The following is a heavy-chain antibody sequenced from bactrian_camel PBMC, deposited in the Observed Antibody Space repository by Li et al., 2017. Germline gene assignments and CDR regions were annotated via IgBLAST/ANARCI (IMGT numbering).Heavy chain of an antibody. J-gene: IGHJ4*01. CDR1: GFIFSNHY. Sequence: QVQLVESGGDLVQPGGSLRLSCAASGFIFSNHYMSWVRQAPGKGLEWVSSINSDVSKPFYADSVKGRFTISIDNVENTLYLQMNSLKSEDSALYYFATVLGLDSALSRPLNFWGQGTQVTVS. CDR3: ATVLGLDSALSRPLNF. D-gene: IGHD1*01. V-gene: IGHV3-2*01. CDR2: INSDVSKP.